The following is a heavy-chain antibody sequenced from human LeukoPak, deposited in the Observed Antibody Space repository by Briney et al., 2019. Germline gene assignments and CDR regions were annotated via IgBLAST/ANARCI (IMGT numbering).Heavy chain of an antibody. J-gene: IGHJ4*02. V-gene: IGHV1-2*02. CDR3: ARGVSWHIDY. CDR1: GYTFSDYY. CDR2: INPNSGGT. D-gene: IGHD6-6*01. Sequence: ASVKVSCKASGYTFSDYYMHWVRQAPGQGLEWMGWINPNSGGTNYAQKFQGRVTMTRDMSISTAYMEVSRLTSDDTAVYYCARGVSWHIDYWGQGTLVTVSS.